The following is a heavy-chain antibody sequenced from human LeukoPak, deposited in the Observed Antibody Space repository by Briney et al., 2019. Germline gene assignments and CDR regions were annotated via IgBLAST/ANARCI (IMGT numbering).Heavy chain of an antibody. CDR3: ARDTGAYCGGDCYQGYFDY. D-gene: IGHD2-21*02. V-gene: IGHV1-69*05. J-gene: IGHJ4*02. CDR2: IIPIFGTA. CDR1: GGTFSSYA. Sequence: SVKVSCKASGGTFSSYAISWVRQAPGQGLEWMGGIIPIFGTANYAQKFQGRVTITTDESTSTAYMELSGLRSEDTAVYYCARDTGAYCGGDCYQGYFDYWGQGTLVTVSS.